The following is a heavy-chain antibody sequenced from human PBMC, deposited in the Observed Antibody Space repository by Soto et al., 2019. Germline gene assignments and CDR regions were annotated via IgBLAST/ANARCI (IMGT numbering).Heavy chain of an antibody. D-gene: IGHD2-15*01. CDR1: GGXXXXXXXX. CDR3: ARVADCSGGRCYFSVDY. V-gene: IGHV4-30-4*01. CDR2: IYYSGIT. J-gene: IGHJ4*02. Sequence: QVQLQESGPGLVKPSQTLSLTCTVSGGXXXXXXXXXXWIXQXPXXXXXXIGYIYYSGITYYNPSLKSRVTISVXXXKNXXXXKLXSXTXXXTAXYYXARVADCSGGRCYFSVDYWGQGTLVTVSS.